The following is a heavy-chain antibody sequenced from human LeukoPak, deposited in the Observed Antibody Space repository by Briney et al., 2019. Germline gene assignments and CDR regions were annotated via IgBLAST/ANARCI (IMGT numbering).Heavy chain of an antibody. D-gene: IGHD5-18*01. CDR1: GGTFSSYA. V-gene: IGHV1-69*04. J-gene: IGHJ4*02. CDR2: IIPILGIA. CDR3: AKDPRGYSYGYSFGYYFDY. Sequence: SVKVSCKASGGTFSSYAISWVRQAPGQGLEWMGRIIPILGIANYAQKFQDRVTITADKSTSTAYMELSSLRAEDTAVYYCAKDPRGYSYGYSFGYYFDYWGQGTLVTVSS.